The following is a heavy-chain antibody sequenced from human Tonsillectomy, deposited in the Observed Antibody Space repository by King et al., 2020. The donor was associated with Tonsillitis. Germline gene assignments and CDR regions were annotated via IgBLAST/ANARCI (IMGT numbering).Heavy chain of an antibody. CDR2: INHSGST. D-gene: IGHD2-15*01. J-gene: IGHJ5*02. V-gene: IGHV4-34*01. CDR1: GGSFSGYY. CDR3: PRRRGYCSGGSCYQSPPNNWFDP. Sequence: VQLQQWGAGLLKPSETLSLTCAVYGGSFSGYYWSWIRQPPGKGLEWMGEINHSGSTNNNPSLKSRVMVSVDTSKDQFSLKLSSVTAPDTAVYYCPRRRGYCSGGSCYQSPPNNWFDPWGQGTLVTVSS.